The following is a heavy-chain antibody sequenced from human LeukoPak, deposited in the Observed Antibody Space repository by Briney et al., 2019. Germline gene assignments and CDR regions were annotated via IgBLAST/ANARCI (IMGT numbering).Heavy chain of an antibody. CDR3: GKEGGA. CDR2: IGGRGGST. CDR1: GFRFSDFT. Sequence: GGSLRLSCTASGFRFSDFTMTWVRQAPGKGPEWVSAIGGRGGSTYYADSLGGRFIISRDNSKDMVYLQMNSLKVEDTATYYCGKEGGAWGQGTKVTVSS. D-gene: IGHD3-16*01. J-gene: IGHJ5*02. V-gene: IGHV3-23*01.